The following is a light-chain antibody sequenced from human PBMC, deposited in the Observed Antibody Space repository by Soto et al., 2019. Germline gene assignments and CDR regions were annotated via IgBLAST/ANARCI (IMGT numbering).Light chain of an antibody. CDR3: QQYGSSPKT. V-gene: IGKV3-20*01. CDR2: AAS. J-gene: IGKJ1*01. CDR1: QSVDSS. Sequence: EIVMTQSPAILSLSSGERATLSCRASQSVDSSLAWYQQTPGQAPRLLIYAASTRATGIPDRFSGSGSGTDFTLTISRLEPEDFAVYYCQQYGSSPKTFGQGTKVDIK.